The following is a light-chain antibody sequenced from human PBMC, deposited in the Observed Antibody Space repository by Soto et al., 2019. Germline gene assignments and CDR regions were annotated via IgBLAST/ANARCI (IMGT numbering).Light chain of an antibody. Sequence: EIVMTQSPATLPVSPGERATLSCRASQSVSSNLAWYQQKPGQAPRLLIYGASTRATGIPARFSGSGSGTEFTITISSLQSEDFAVYYCQQYNNWPPWTFGQGTKVEIK. V-gene: IGKV3-15*01. CDR2: GAS. CDR3: QQYNNWPPWT. CDR1: QSVSSN. J-gene: IGKJ1*01.